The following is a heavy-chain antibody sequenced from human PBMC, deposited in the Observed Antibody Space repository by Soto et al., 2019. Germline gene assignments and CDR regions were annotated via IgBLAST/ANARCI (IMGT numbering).Heavy chain of an antibody. V-gene: IGHV3-53*01. CDR2: IYSGGNT. J-gene: IGHJ6*02. CDR1: EFTVSSNY. CDR3: ATDRAETYGLGMDV. D-gene: IGHD3-10*01. Sequence: GGSLRLSCAASEFTVSSNYMSWVRQAPGKGLECVSLIYSGGNTYYADSVKGRFTISRDTSKNTLYLQMNSLRAEDTAVYYCATDRAETYGLGMDVWGQGTTVTVSS.